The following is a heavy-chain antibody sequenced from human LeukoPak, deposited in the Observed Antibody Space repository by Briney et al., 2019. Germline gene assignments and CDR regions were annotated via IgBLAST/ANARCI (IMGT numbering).Heavy chain of an antibody. D-gene: IGHD3-22*01. Sequence: PSETLSLTCTVSGGSISSGSYYWSWIRQPAGKGLEWIGRIYTSGSTNYNPSLKSRVTMSVDTSKNQFSLKLGSVTAADTAVYYCARTRKTYYEDAFDIWGQGTMVTVSS. CDR3: ARTRKTYYEDAFDI. CDR1: GGSISSGSYY. V-gene: IGHV4-61*02. CDR2: IYTSGST. J-gene: IGHJ3*02.